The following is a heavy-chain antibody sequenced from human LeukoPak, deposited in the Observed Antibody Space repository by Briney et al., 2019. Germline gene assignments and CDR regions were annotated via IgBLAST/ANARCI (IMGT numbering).Heavy chain of an antibody. J-gene: IGHJ6*02. CDR2: IIPIFGTA. CDR1: GYIFITYY. CDR3: ARGPRRNSYYGMDV. Sequence: SVKVSCKASGYIFITYYIHLVRQAPGQGLKWMGGIIPIFGTANYAQKFQGRVTITADESTSTAYMELSSLRSEDTAVYYCARGPRRNSYYGMDVWGQGTTVTVSS. V-gene: IGHV1-69*13.